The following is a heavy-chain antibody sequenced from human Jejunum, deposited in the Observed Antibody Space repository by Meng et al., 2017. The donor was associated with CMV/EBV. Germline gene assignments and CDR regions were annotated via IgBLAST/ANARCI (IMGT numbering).Heavy chain of an antibody. J-gene: IGHJ6*02. CDR2: MYSGGTTT. Sequence: MRGVRQATGKGLEWVSVMYSGGTTTHDAGSVKGRCTSSRDNSKDTLDLQMNSLRHEDTAGYDCAKLVRFSNRRQPYFYEGRDVWGQGTTVTVSS. V-gene: IGHV3-23*03. CDR3: AKLVRFSNRRQPYFYEGRDV. D-gene: IGHD3-10*01.